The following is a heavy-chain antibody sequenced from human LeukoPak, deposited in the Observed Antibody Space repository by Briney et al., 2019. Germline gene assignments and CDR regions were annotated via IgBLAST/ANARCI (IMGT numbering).Heavy chain of an antibody. J-gene: IGHJ4*02. Sequence: GGSLRLSCAASGFTFSSYGMSWVRQAPGKGLEWVSGISGSGSSTYYADSVKGRFTISRDNSKNSLYLQMNSLRAEDTAVYYCARIHNLGILAHFDYWGQGTLVTVSS. D-gene: IGHD1-1*01. CDR2: ISGSGSST. V-gene: IGHV3-23*01. CDR3: ARIHNLGILAHFDY. CDR1: GFTFSSYG.